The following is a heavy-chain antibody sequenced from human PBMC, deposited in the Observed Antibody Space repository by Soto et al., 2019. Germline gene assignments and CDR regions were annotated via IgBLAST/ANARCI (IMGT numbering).Heavy chain of an antibody. D-gene: IGHD6-19*01. J-gene: IGHJ4*02. Sequence: SVKVSCKASGFTFTSSAVQWVRQARGQRLEWIGWIVVGSGNTNYAQKFQERVTITRDMSTSTAYMELRSLRSDDTAVYYCARDRGRSGWYDYWGQGTLVTVSS. CDR2: IVVGSGNT. CDR1: GFTFTSSA. V-gene: IGHV1-58*01. CDR3: ARDRGRSGWYDY.